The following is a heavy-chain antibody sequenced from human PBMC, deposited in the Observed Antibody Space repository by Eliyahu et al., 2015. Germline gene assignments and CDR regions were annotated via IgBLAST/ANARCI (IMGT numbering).Heavy chain of an antibody. CDR1: GGSXSGYY. CDR3: ARGLGAVAGYYYYYGMDV. J-gene: IGHJ6*02. D-gene: IGHD6-19*01. V-gene: IGHV4-34*01. Sequence: QVQLQQWGAGLLKPSETLSLTCAVYGGSXSGYYWSWIRQPPGKGLEWIGEINHSGSTNYNPSLKSRVTISVDTSKNQFSLKLSSVTAADTAVYYCARGLGAVAGYYYYYGMDVWGQGTTVTVSS. CDR2: INHSGST.